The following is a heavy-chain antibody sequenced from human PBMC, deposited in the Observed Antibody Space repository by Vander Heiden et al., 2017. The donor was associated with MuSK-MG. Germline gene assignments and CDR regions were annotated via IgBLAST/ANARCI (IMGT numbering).Heavy chain of an antibody. CDR2: MYSGGST. Sequence: EVQLVESGGGLVQPGGSLSLSCAASGFTVRRNYMSWFRQARGKGLEWVSVMYSGGSTYYADSVKGRVTISRDNSKNTLDLQMNSLRAEDTAVDDCARTRRWNDVYGDYWGQGTRGTV. D-gene: IGHD1-1*01. CDR3: ARTRRWNDVYGDY. CDR1: GFTVRRNY. V-gene: IGHV3-66*01. J-gene: IGHJ4*02.